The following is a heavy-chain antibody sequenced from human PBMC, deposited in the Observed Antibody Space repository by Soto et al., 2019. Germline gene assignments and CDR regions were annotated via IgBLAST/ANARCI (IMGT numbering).Heavy chain of an antibody. J-gene: IGHJ4*02. Sequence: SETLSLTCTVSGASISSDGYSWSWIRQPPGKGLEWIGYFYHDGTTYYNPSLRSRVTISVDKSKNQFSLRLISVTAADTAVYYXAGSRYCSSTTCYFFDYWGQGALVTVSS. V-gene: IGHV4-30-2*01. CDR2: FYHDGTT. CDR1: GASISSDGYS. CDR3: AGSRYCSSTTCYFFDY. D-gene: IGHD2-2*01.